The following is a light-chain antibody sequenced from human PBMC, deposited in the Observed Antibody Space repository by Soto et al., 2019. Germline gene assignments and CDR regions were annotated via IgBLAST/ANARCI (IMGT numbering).Light chain of an antibody. CDR1: QSVSSSY. CDR3: QQYDTALYT. V-gene: IGKV3-20*01. J-gene: IGKJ2*01. CDR2: GAS. Sequence: EIVLTQSPGTLSLSPGERATLSCRASQSVSSSYLAWYQQKPGQAPRLLSYGASSCATGIPARFSGSGSGTDFTLTISRLEPEDFAVYYCQQYDTALYTFGQGTKLEIK.